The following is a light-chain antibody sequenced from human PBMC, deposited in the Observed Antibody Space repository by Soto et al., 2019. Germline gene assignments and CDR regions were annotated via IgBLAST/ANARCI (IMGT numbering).Light chain of an antibody. Sequence: QSVLTQPPSASGSPGQSVTISCTGTSSDIGGYNYASWYQQHPGKAPKLMIYEVSKRPSGVPDRFSGSKSGNTASLTVSGLQAEDEADYYCSSYAGSNNYVFGSGTRSPS. CDR3: SSYAGSNNYV. J-gene: IGLJ1*01. V-gene: IGLV2-8*01. CDR1: SSDIGGYNY. CDR2: EVS.